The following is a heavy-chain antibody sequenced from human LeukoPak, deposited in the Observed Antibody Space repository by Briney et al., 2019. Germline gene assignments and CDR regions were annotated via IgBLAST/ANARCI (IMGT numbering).Heavy chain of an antibody. CDR2: ISYDGSNK. Sequence: GGSLRLSCAASGFTFSSYGMHWVRQAPGKGLEWVAVISYDGSNKYYADSVKGRFTISRDNSKNTLYLQMNSLRAEDTAVYYCARVKRDRGIVVVVARSTFDYWGQGTLVTVSS. J-gene: IGHJ4*02. V-gene: IGHV3-30*03. CDR3: ARVKRDRGIVVVVARSTFDY. CDR1: GFTFSSYG. D-gene: IGHD2-15*01.